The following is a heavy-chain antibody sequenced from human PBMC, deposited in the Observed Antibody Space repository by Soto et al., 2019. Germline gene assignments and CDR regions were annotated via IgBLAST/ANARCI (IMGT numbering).Heavy chain of an antibody. Sequence: GESLKISCKGSGYSFTSYWISWVRQMPGKGLEWMGRIDPSDSYTNYSPSFQGHVTISADKSISTAYLQWSSLKASDTAMYYCARRGIVVVPAATTYYYCGMDVWGQGTTVTVSS. CDR3: ARRGIVVVPAATTYYYCGMDV. CDR1: GYSFTSYW. V-gene: IGHV5-10-1*01. CDR2: IDPSDSYT. J-gene: IGHJ6*02. D-gene: IGHD2-2*01.